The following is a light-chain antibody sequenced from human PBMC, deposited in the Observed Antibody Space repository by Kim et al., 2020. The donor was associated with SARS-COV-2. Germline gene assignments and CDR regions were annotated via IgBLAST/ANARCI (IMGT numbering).Light chain of an antibody. J-gene: IGKJ4*01. V-gene: IGKV3-20*01. Sequence: EIVLTQSPGTLSLSPGERATLSCRASQSVSSNYLAWYQQKPGQAPRILIFDAASRATGIPDRFSGGGSGTVFTLTISRLEPEDFAVHYCHQYGSSPLTFGGGTKVDIK. CDR1: QSVSSNY. CDR2: DAA. CDR3: HQYGSSPLT.